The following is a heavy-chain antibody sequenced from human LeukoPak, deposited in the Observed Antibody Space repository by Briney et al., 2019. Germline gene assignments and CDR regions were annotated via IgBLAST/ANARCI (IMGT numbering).Heavy chain of an antibody. V-gene: IGHV4-59*01. CDR2: IYYSGST. CDR3: ARGSWSYYYMDV. J-gene: IGHJ6*03. Sequence: SETLSLTCTVSGGSISSYYWSWIRQPPGKGLEWIGYIYYSGSTNYNPSLKSRVTISVDTSKNQFSLKLSSVTAADTAVYYCARGSWSYYYMDVWGKGTTVTTSS. CDR1: GGSISSYY. D-gene: IGHD6-13*01.